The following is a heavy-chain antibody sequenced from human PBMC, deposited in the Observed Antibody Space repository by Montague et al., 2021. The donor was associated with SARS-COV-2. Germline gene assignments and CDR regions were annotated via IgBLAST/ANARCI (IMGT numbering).Heavy chain of an antibody. CDR1: GFSLSTSAVG. CDR3: AHLHTGFWSAYYST. J-gene: IGHJ5*02. V-gene: IGHV2-5*02. D-gene: IGHD3-3*01. CDR2: IYWDDDK. Sequence: PALVKPTKTLTLTSTFSGFSLSTSAVGVGWIRQPPGKALQWLALIYWDDDKRYSPSLKTRLTVTKDTSKNQVVLTMTNMDPVDTATYYCAHLHTGFWSAYYSTWGQGTLDTVSS.